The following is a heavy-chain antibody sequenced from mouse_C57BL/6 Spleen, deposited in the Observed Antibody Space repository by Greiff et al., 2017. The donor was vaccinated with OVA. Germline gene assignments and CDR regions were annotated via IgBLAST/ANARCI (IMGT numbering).Heavy chain of an antibody. V-gene: IGHV5-16*01. J-gene: IGHJ1*03. CDR2: INYDGSST. CDR1: GFTFSDYY. CDR3: ARDGPPLYYGSSYWYFDV. Sequence: EVKVVESEGGLVQPGSSMKLSCTASGFTFSDYYMAWVRQVPEKGLEWVANINYDGSSTYYLDSLKSRFIISRDNAKNILYLQMSSLKSEDTATYYCARDGPPLYYGSSYWYFDVWGTGTTVTVSS. D-gene: IGHD1-1*01.